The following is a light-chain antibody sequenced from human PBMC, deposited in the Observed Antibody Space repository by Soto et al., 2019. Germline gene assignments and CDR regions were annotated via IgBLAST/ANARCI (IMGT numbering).Light chain of an antibody. CDR3: CQFAGRSTFFYV. CDR2: EVR. V-gene: IGLV2-23*02. CDR1: SRDVGSYNP. J-gene: IGLJ1*01. Sequence: QAVPTQPASLSGSPGQSITISCTGTSRDVGSYNPVSWYQQHPGKAPKLMISEVRKRASGGSHRFSGSKPGHIASLPISGLQDRDNAVYWWCQFAGRSTFFYVFGSGTKDTV.